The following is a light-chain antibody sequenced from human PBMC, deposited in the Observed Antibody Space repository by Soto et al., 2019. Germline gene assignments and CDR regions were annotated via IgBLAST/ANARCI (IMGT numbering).Light chain of an antibody. J-gene: IGLJ1*01. CDR3: SSFAGSNNFPYV. Sequence: QSVLAQPSSVSGSPGQSITISCTGTSTDVGGYNYVSWYQHHPGKGPKLLIYEVNNRPSGVSDRFSGSKSGNKASLTISGLQAEDEADYYCSSFAGSNNFPYVFGTGTKVTVL. CDR1: STDVGGYNY. CDR2: EVN. V-gene: IGLV2-8*01.